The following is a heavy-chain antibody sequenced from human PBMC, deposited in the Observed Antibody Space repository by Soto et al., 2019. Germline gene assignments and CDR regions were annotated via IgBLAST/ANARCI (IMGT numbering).Heavy chain of an antibody. J-gene: IGHJ6*02. CDR2: ISYDGSNK. CDR1: GFTFSSYA. Sequence: QVQLVESGGGVVQPGRSLRLSCAASGFTFSSYAMHWVRQAPGKGLEWVAVISYDGSNKYYADSVKGRFTISRDNSKNTLYLQMNRLRAEDTAVYYCARVGTPVLRYFHWSLTGGMDVWGQGTTVTVSS. CDR3: ARVGTPVLRYFHWSLTGGMDV. D-gene: IGHD3-9*01. V-gene: IGHV3-30-3*01.